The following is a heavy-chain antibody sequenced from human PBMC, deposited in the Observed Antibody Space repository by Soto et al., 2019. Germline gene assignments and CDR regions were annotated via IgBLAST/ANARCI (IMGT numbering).Heavy chain of an antibody. CDR1: GYTFTTYG. CDR2: ISAYTGET. CDR3: VREVQYDDCVALGY. D-gene: IGHD4-17*01. Sequence: QVQMVQSGAEVKKPGASVKVSCKASGYTFTTYGISWVRQAPGQGLAWMGWISAYTGETLYTQNLQGRVTMTRDTSTTTAYMELRSLGSDDTAVYYCVREVQYDDCVALGYWGQGTLVTVSS. J-gene: IGHJ4*02. V-gene: IGHV1-18*01.